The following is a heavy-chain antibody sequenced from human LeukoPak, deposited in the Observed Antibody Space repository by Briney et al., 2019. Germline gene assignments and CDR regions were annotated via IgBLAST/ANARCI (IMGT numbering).Heavy chain of an antibody. D-gene: IGHD1-26*01. CDR2: ISAYNGNT. V-gene: IGHV1-18*01. CDR1: GYTFTSYG. CDR3: AKGEVGATTGNYFDY. J-gene: IGHJ4*02. Sequence: ASVEVSCKASGYTFTSYGISWVRQAPGQGLEWMGWISAYNGNTNYAQKLQGRVTMTTDTSTSTAYMELRSLRSDDTAVYYCAKGEVGATTGNYFDYWGQGTLVTVSS.